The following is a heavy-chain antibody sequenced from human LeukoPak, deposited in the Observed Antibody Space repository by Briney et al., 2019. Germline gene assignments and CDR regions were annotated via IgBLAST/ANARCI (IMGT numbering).Heavy chain of an antibody. J-gene: IGHJ3*02. CDR2: ISSSGSTI. CDR1: GFTFSSYE. Sequence: AAGSLRLSCAASGFTFSSYEMNWVRQAPGKGLEWVSYISSSGSTIYYADSVKGRFTISRDNAKNSLYLQMNSLRAEDTAVYYCARDCGGGSCYGPYDAFDIWGQGTMVTVSS. CDR3: ARDCGGGSCYGPYDAFDI. D-gene: IGHD2-15*01. V-gene: IGHV3-48*03.